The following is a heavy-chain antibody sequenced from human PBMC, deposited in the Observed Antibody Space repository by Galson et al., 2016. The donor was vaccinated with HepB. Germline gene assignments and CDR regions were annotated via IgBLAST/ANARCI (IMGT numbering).Heavy chain of an antibody. CDR1: GFTFSSYG. V-gene: IGHV3-23*01. CDR3: AKSIRGDDYYPFYYYSMDV. D-gene: IGHD3-10*01. CDR2: ISGTGDST. Sequence: SLRLSCAASGFTFSSYGMHWVRQAPGKGLQWVSSISGTGDSTFYADSVKGRFTISRDKSKNTLYLQMNSLRAEDTAVYYCAKSIRGDDYYPFYYYSMDVWGQGTTVTVSS. J-gene: IGHJ6*02.